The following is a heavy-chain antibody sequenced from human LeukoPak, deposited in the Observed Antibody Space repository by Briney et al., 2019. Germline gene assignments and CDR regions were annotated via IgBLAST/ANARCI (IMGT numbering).Heavy chain of an antibody. Sequence: GGSLRLSCAASGFTVSSNYMSWVRQAPGKGLEWASVIYSDGSTYYADSVKGRFTISRDNSKNTLYLQMNSLRAEDTAVYYCARGGVTLIVPIFWGQGTLVTVSS. CDR3: ARGGVTLIVPIF. V-gene: IGHV3-53*01. CDR2: IYSDGST. CDR1: GFTVSSNY. D-gene: IGHD3-22*01. J-gene: IGHJ4*02.